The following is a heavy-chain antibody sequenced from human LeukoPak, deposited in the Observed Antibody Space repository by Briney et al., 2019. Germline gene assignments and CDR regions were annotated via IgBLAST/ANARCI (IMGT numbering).Heavy chain of an antibody. V-gene: IGHV3-30*02. CDR3: AKDHLQYGSGSHYFDY. Sequence: PGGSLRLSCAASGFTFSSYGMHWVRQAPGKGLEWVAFIWYDGNNKYYADSVKGRFTISRDSSKNTLFLQMNNLRPEDTAVYYCAKDHLQYGSGSHYFDYWGQGTLVTVSS. D-gene: IGHD3-10*01. CDR2: IWYDGNNK. CDR1: GFTFSSYG. J-gene: IGHJ4*02.